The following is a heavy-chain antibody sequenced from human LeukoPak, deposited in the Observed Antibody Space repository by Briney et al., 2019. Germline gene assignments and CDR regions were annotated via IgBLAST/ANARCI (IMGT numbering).Heavy chain of an antibody. CDR2: ISGSGGTT. J-gene: IGHJ5*02. V-gene: IGHV3-23*01. CDR3: AKGPAMVRGTFDP. D-gene: IGHD3-10*01. CDR1: GFTFSSYG. Sequence: GGSLRVSCAASGFTFSSYGMSWVRQAPGKGLEWVAAISGSGGTTYYADSVKGRFTISSDNSKNTLYLQMNGLRAEDTDVYYFAKGPAMVRGTFDPWGQGTLVTVSS.